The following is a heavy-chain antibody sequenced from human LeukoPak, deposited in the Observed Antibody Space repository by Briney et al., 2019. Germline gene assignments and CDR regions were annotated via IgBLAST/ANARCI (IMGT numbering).Heavy chain of an antibody. Sequence: GGSLRLSCAASGFTFSSYEMNWVRQAPGKGLEWVSYISSSGSMKYYADSVKGRFTISRDNSKNTLYLQMNSLRAEDTALYYCATHSGSYYFEVFHYYYMDVWGKGTTVTVSS. J-gene: IGHJ6*03. CDR3: ATHSGSYYFEVFHYYYMDV. V-gene: IGHV3-48*03. CDR1: GFTFSSYE. D-gene: IGHD1-26*01. CDR2: ISSSGSMK.